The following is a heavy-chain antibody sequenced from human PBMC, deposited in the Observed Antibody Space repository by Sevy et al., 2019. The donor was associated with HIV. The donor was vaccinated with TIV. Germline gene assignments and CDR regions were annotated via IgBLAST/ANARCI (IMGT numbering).Heavy chain of an antibody. D-gene: IGHD3-10*01. CDR2: IWYDGSSK. V-gene: IGHV3-33*01. J-gene: IGHJ4*02. CDR3: ASGAYYYASRTENFDY. Sequence: GSLRLSCAASGFTFSSYGMHWVHQAPGKGLEWVALIWYDGSSKYYADSVKGRFTISRDNSKNTLYLQMNSLRAEDTAVYYCASGAYYYASRTENFDYWGQGTLVTVSS. CDR1: GFTFSSYG.